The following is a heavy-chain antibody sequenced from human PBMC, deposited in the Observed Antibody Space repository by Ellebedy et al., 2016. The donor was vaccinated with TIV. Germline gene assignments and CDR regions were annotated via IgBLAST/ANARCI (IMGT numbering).Heavy chain of an antibody. CDR3: ARTGNDY. CDR1: GFTFSSYW. Sequence: GESLKISCAASGFTFSSYWMCWVRQAPGKGLVWVSRISSDGSSTIYADSVKGRFTISRDNAKNTLYLQMNSLRGEDTAVYYCARTGNDYWGQGTLVTVSS. CDR2: ISSDGSST. V-gene: IGHV3-74*01. J-gene: IGHJ4*02. D-gene: IGHD1-14*01.